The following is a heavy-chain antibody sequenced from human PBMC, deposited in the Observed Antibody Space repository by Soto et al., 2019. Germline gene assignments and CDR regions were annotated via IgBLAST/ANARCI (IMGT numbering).Heavy chain of an antibody. Sequence: TGGSLRLSCAASGFTLSTFWMAWVRQAPGKGLEWVANIKQDESDKGYVDSVKGRFTISRDNAKNSLYLQMNSLKVEDTAVYFCARDRGGALEFWGQGALVTVSS. D-gene: IGHD3-16*01. CDR2: IKQDESDK. V-gene: IGHV3-7*03. CDR3: ARDRGGALEF. CDR1: GFTLSTFW. J-gene: IGHJ1*01.